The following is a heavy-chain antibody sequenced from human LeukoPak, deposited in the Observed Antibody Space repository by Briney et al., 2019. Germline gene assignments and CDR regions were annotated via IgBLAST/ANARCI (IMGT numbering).Heavy chain of an antibody. J-gene: IGHJ4*02. CDR2: IWFDGSNK. D-gene: IGHD1-26*01. CDR3: AKARGGTYRTYYFDY. CDR1: GFTFSRYG. Sequence: GGSLRLSCAASGFTFSRYGMHWVRQAPGKGLEWVAVIWFDGSNKNYADSVKGRFTISRDNSKNTLYLQMNSLRAEDTAVYYCAKARGGTYRTYYFDYWGQGTLVTVSS. V-gene: IGHV3-33*06.